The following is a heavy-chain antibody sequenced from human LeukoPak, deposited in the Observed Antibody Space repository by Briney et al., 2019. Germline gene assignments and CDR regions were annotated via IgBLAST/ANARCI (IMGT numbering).Heavy chain of an antibody. Sequence: GGSLRLSCAASGFTVSSNYMSWVRQAPGKGLEWVSVIYSGGSTYYADSVKGRFTISRDNSKNTLYLQMNSLRAEDTAVYYCARYQLPLTTAPSHGMDVWGQGTRVTVSS. CDR1: GFTVSSNY. CDR3: ARYQLPLTTAPSHGMDV. V-gene: IGHV3-53*01. D-gene: IGHD2-2*01. CDR2: IYSGGST. J-gene: IGHJ6*02.